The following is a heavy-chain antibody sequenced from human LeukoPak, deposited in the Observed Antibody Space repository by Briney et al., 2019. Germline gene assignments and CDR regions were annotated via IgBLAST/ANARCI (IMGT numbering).Heavy chain of an antibody. CDR1: GGSISSYY. D-gene: IGHD6-19*01. J-gene: IGHJ4*02. V-gene: IGHV4-59*01. CDR2: IYYSGST. CDR3: ARASSGWYYFDY. Sequence: SETLSLTCTVSGGSISSYYWSWIRQPPGKGLEWIGYIYYSGSTNYNPSLKSRVTISVDTSKNQFSLKLSSVTAADTAVYYCARASSGWYYFDYWGQRTLVTVSS.